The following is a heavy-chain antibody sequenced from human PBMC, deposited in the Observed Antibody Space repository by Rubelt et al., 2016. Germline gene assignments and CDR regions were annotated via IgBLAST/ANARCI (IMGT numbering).Heavy chain of an antibody. J-gene: IGHJ5*02. CDR3: ARGQQYWSSTSCLNWFDP. Sequence: QLQLQESGPGLVKPSETLSLTCTVSGGSISSSSYYWGWIRQPPGKGLEWIGEINHCGSTNYNPSRKGRVPSSVEPSKNQCYLKLSSVTAADTAVYYCARGQQYWSSTSCLNWFDPGGQGTLVTVSS. CDR2: INHCGST. CDR1: GGSISSSSYY. D-gene: IGHD2-2*01. V-gene: IGHV4-39*07.